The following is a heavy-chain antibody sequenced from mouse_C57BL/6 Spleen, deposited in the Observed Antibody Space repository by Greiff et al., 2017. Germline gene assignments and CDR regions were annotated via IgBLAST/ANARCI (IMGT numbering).Heavy chain of an antibody. J-gene: IGHJ4*01. Sequence: QVQLQQPGAELVMPGASVKLSCKASGYTFTSYWMHWVKQRPGQGLEWIGEIDPSDSYTNYNQKFKGKSTLTVDKSSSTAYMQLSSLTSEDSAVYYGARYPLSGYYAMDYWGQGTSVTISS. D-gene: IGHD3-2*02. V-gene: IGHV1-69*01. CDR1: GYTFTSYW. CDR3: ARYPLSGYYAMDY. CDR2: IDPSDSYT.